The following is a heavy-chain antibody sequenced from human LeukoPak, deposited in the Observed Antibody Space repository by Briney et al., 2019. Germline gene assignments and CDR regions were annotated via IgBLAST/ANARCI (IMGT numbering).Heavy chain of an antibody. J-gene: IGHJ4*02. CDR2: IYFSGST. D-gene: IGHD3-22*01. CDR3: ASYDSSGFDPAY. CDR1: GGSISSYY. Sequence: SETLSLTCTVSGGSISSYYWNWIRQPPGKGLEWIGYIYFSGSTNYNPSLKSRVTISVDTSKNQFSLKLSSVTAADTAVYYCASYDSSGFDPAYWGQGTLVTVSS. V-gene: IGHV4-59*01.